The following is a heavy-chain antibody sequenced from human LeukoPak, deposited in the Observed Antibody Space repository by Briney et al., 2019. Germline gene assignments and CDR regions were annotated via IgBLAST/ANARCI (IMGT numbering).Heavy chain of an antibody. CDR3: ARVRSSFDY. Sequence: PGGSLRLSCAASGFTFSSYWMSWVRQAPGKGLEWVANIKQDGSEKYHVDSVKGRFTISRDKPKNSLYLQMNSLKAEDTAVYYSARVRSSFDYWGQGTLVTVSS. V-gene: IGHV3-7*03. D-gene: IGHD2-2*01. CDR1: GFTFSSYW. J-gene: IGHJ4*02. CDR2: IKQDGSEK.